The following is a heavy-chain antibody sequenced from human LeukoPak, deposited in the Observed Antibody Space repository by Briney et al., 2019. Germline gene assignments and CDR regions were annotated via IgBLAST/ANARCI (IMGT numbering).Heavy chain of an antibody. CDR2: INSDGSST. CDR1: GLTISSYW. D-gene: IGHD6-13*01. CDR3: ARVGYSSSWYGQLYYYYYYMDV. V-gene: IGHV3-74*01. J-gene: IGHJ6*03. Sequence: GGSLRLSCAASGLTISSYWMHWVRQAPGKGLVWVSRINSDGSSTSYADSVKGRFTISRDNAKNTLYLQMNSLRAEDTAVYYCARVGYSSSWYGQLYYYYYYMDVWGKGTTVTVSS.